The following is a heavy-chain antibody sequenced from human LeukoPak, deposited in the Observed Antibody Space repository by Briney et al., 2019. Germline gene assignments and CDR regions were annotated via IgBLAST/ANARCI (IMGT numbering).Heavy chain of an antibody. D-gene: IGHD6-13*01. CDR3: ARSDSSDAFDI. J-gene: IGHJ3*02. V-gene: IGHV3-23*01. Sequence: GGSLRLSCAASGFTFSISAMSWVRQAPGKGLEWVSGISDSGGSTFYADSVKGRFTISRDNAKNSLYLQMNSLRAEDTAVYYCARSDSSDAFDIWGQGTIVTVFS. CDR1: GFTFSISA. CDR2: ISDSGGST.